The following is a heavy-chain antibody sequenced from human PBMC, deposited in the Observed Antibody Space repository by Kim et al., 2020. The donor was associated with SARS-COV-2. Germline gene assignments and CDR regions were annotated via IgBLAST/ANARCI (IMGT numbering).Heavy chain of an antibody. J-gene: IGHJ3*02. CDR1: GYTFTGYY. Sequence: ASVKVSCKVSGYTFTGYYMHWVRQAPGQGLEWMGWINPNSGGTNYAQKFQGRVTMTRDTSISTAYMELSRLRSDDTAVYYCASPILKGDYYDSADAFDIWGQGTMVTVSS. CDR2: INPNSGGT. CDR3: ASPILKGDYYDSADAFDI. V-gene: IGHV1-2*02. D-gene: IGHD3-22*01.